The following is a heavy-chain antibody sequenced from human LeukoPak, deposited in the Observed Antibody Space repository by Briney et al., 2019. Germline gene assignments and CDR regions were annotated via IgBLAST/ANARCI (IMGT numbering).Heavy chain of an antibody. CDR1: GDSVSSNSAA. J-gene: IGHJ4*02. V-gene: IGHV6-1*01. Sequence: SQTLSLTCAISGDSVSSNSAAWNWIRQSPSRGLEWLGRTYYRSRWYNDYAVSVKSRITINPDTSKNHFSLQLNSVTPEDTATYYCARGGAIRVTGTTPFDYWGQGTLVTVSS. D-gene: IGHD1-20*01. CDR2: TYYRSRWYN. CDR3: ARGGAIRVTGTTPFDY.